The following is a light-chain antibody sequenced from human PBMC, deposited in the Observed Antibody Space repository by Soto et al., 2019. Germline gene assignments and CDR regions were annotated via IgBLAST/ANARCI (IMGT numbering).Light chain of an antibody. CDR3: QQYGSSPLT. Sequence: EIVLTQSPGTLSLSPGERATLSCRASQSVRSNELAGYQQKPGQAPRLLIYGASSRATAIPDRVSGSGSGTDFTLTISRLEPDDFAVYYCQQYGSSPLTFGGGTKVEFK. CDR1: QSVRSNE. CDR2: GAS. J-gene: IGKJ4*01. V-gene: IGKV3-20*01.